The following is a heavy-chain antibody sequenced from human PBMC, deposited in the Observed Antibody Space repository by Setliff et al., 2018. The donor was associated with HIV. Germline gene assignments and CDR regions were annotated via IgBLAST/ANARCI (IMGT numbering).Heavy chain of an antibody. V-gene: IGHV3-7*03. J-gene: IGHJ6*03. CDR2: IKQDGSDK. CDR3: ARVDGSSSWFYYYYYYMDI. D-gene: IGHD6-13*01. CDR1: GFTFSNYW. Sequence: PGGSLRLSCAASGFTFSNYWMSWVRQAPGKGLEWVANIKQDGSDKYYVDSVKGRFTISRDNAKNSLYLQMNSLRAEDTAVYYCARVDGSSSWFYYYYYYMDIWGKGTTVTAP.